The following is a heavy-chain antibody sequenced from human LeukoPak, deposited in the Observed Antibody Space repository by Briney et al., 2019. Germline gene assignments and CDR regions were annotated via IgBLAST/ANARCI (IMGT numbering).Heavy chain of an antibody. Sequence: GGSLRLSCAASGFTFSSYSMNWVRQAPGKGLEWVSSISSSSSYIYYADSVKGRFTISSDNSRTLLFLHMNSLRAEDTAVYYCAKQPYNFYYLDVWGEGTTVTVSS. V-gene: IGHV3-21*04. CDR3: AKQPYNFYYLDV. D-gene: IGHD6-13*01. J-gene: IGHJ6*03. CDR1: GFTFSSYS. CDR2: ISSSSSYI.